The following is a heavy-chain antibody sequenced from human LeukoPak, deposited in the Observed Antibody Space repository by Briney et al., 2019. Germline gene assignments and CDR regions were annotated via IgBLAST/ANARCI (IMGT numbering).Heavy chain of an antibody. J-gene: IGHJ6*03. CDR2: IRYDGSNK. D-gene: IGHD3-16*01. Sequence: PGGSPRLSCAASGFTFSSYGMHWVRQAPGKGLEWVAFIRYDGSNKYYADSVRGRFTISRDHAKNSLYLQMNSLRAEDTAVYYCARDTGESGYYYYMDVWGKGTTVTVSS. V-gene: IGHV3-30*02. CDR3: ARDTGESGYYYYMDV. CDR1: GFTFSSYG.